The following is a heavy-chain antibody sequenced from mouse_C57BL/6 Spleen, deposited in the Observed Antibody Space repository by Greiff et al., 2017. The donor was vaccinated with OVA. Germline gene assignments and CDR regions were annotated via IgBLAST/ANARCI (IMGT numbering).Heavy chain of an antibody. D-gene: IGHD2-4*01. CDR1: GYTFTSYW. J-gene: IGHJ3*01. CDR3: ARHYDYDYVWFAY. Sequence: QVQLQQPGAELVKPGASVKMSCKASGYTFTSYWITWVKQRPGQGLEWIGDIYPGSGSTNYNEKFKSKATLTVDTSSSTAYMQLSSLTSEDSAVYYCARHYDYDYVWFAYWGQGTLVTVSA. CDR2: IYPGSGST. V-gene: IGHV1-55*01.